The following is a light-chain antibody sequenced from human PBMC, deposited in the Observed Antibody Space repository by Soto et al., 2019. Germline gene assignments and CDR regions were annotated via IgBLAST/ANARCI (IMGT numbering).Light chain of an antibody. J-gene: IGLJ1*01. V-gene: IGLV2-14*03. CDR1: SNDADDYKY. CDR2: DVS. CDR3: GTWDSSLSAYV. Sequence: QSALTQPASVSGSPGQSITISCSGSSNDADDYKYFSWYQQHPGKAPKLLIFDVSHRPSGASDRFSGSKSGNTASLTISGLQAEDEGDYYCGTWDSSLSAYVFGTGTKLTVL.